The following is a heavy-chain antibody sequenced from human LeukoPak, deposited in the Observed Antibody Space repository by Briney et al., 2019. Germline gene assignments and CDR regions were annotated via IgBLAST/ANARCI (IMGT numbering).Heavy chain of an antibody. J-gene: IGHJ6*02. CDR1: GGSINNYY. D-gene: IGHD4/OR15-4a*01. CDR2: IYNSGNT. Sequence: SETLSLTCTVSGGSINNYYWSWIRQPPGKGLEWIGYIYNSGNTNSNPSLKSRVTISLDTSKNQFSLKLSSVIAADTAVYYCARVVLGYYYAMDVWGQGTTVTVSS. V-gene: IGHV4-59*01. CDR3: ARVVLGYYYAMDV.